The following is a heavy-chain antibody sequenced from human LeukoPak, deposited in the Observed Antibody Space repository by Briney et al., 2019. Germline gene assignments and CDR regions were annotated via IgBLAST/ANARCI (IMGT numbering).Heavy chain of an antibody. Sequence: GGSLILSCAASGFTFISFAMTWVRQAPGKRLQWVSLISASGSPTYYADPVKGRFTISRDNSKTTLYCKMNSLRADATAVYYCAKGRGSWPCYFDYWGQGTLVTVSS. CDR2: ISASGSPT. D-gene: IGHD6-13*01. V-gene: IGHV3-23*01. J-gene: IGHJ4*02. CDR1: GFTFISFA. CDR3: AKGRGSWPCYFDY.